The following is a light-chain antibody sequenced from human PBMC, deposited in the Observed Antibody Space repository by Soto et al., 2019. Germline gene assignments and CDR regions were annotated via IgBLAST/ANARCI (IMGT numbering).Light chain of an antibody. V-gene: IGLV2-14*01. CDR2: EVS. Sequence: QSALTQPASASGSPGQSITISCTGTSSDVGGYNYVSWYQQYPGKAPKLMIYEVSNRPSGVSNRFSGSKSGNTASLTISGVQAEDEADYYCTSYTTSSTHWVFGGGTKLTVL. CDR1: SSDVGGYNY. J-gene: IGLJ3*02. CDR3: TSYTTSSTHWV.